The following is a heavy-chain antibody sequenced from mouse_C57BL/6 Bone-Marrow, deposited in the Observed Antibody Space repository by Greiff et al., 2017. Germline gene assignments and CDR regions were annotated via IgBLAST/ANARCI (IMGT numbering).Heavy chain of an antibody. V-gene: IGHV1-64*01. D-gene: IGHD3-2*02. CDR2: IHPNSGST. CDR1: GYTFTSYW. CDR3: ARGLDSSGYDY. Sequence: QVQLQQPGAELVKPGASVKLSCKASGYTFTSYWMHWEKQRPGQGLEWIGMIHPNSGSTNYNEKFKSKATLTVDKSSSTAYMQLSSLTSEDSAVYYCARGLDSSGYDYWGQGTTLTVSS. J-gene: IGHJ2*01.